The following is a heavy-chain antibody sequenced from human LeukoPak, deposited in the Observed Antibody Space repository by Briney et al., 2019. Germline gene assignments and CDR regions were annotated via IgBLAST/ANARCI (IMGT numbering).Heavy chain of an antibody. J-gene: IGHJ4*02. Sequence: GASVKVSCKASGYTFTGYYMHWVRQAPGQGLEWMGWINPNSGGTNYAQKFQGRVTMTRDTSISTAYMELSRLRSDDTAVYYCARGGDFWSGPSPFDYWGQGTLVTVSS. CDR2: INPNSGGT. D-gene: IGHD3-3*01. V-gene: IGHV1-2*02. CDR3: ARGGDFWSGPSPFDY. CDR1: GYTFTGYY.